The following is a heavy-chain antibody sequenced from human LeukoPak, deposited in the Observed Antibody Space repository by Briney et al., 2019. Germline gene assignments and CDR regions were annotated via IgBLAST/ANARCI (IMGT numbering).Heavy chain of an antibody. CDR2: ISSRGTTI. CDR1: GFTCSDCE. V-gene: IGHV3-48*03. CDR3: ARGRPNYFDSGGYYTYFDY. Sequence: PRGFLRLTCAATGFTCSDCEMNWVRQAQGKGLEWVSYISSRGTTIYYADSVKGRFTISRDNAKNSLYLQMNSLRAEDTAVYYCARGRPNYFDSGGYYTYFDYWGQGTLVTVCS. J-gene: IGHJ4*02. D-gene: IGHD3-22*01.